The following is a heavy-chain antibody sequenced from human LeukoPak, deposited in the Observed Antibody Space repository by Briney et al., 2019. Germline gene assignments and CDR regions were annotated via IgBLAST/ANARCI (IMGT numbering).Heavy chain of an antibody. CDR1: GSTFSSYA. CDR3: AKDSEGTYDSSGYAIDY. Sequence: GGSLRLSCAASGSTFSSYAMNWVRQAPGKGLEWVSAISGSGGSTYYADSVKGRFTISRDNAKNSLYLQMNSLRAEDMALYYYAKDSEGTYDSSGYAIDYWGQGTLVTVSS. V-gene: IGHV3-23*01. D-gene: IGHD3-22*01. CDR2: ISGSGGST. J-gene: IGHJ4*02.